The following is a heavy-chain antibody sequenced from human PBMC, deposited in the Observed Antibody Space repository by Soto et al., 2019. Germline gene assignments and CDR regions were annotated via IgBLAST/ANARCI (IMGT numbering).Heavy chain of an antibody. CDR3: ARKGVMGSGDLLDY. Sequence: QVQLVQSGAEEKKPGASVKVSCKASGYTFTNYGMHWVRQVPGQRPEWMGWINPANGDTTYLQKFQGRITITRDTSASTAYMELSSLRSEDTAVYYCARKGVMGSGDLLDYWGQGALVTGSA. CDR2: INPANGDT. J-gene: IGHJ4*02. D-gene: IGHD2-21*01. V-gene: IGHV1-3*05. CDR1: GYTFTNYG.